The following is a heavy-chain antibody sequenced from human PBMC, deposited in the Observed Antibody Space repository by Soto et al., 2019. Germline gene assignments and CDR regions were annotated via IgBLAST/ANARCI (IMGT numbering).Heavy chain of an antibody. V-gene: IGHV3-21*01. CDR2: ISSSSSYI. J-gene: IGHJ4*02. D-gene: IGHD3-10*01. CDR1: GFTFSSYS. Sequence: PGGSLRLSCAASGFTFSSYSMNWVRQAPGKGLEWVSSISSSSSYIYYADSVKGRFTISRDNAKNSLYLQMNSLRAEDTAVYYCARDQGGYYSPFDYWGPGTLVTVS. CDR3: ARDQGGYYSPFDY.